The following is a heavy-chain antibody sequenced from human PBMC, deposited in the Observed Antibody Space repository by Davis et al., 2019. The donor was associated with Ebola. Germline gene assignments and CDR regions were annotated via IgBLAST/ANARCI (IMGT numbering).Heavy chain of an antibody. CDR2: INWNGGST. J-gene: IGHJ4*02. CDR1: GFTFDDYG. CDR3: AREVAVVYFDY. V-gene: IGHV3-20*04. D-gene: IGHD6-19*01. Sequence: GESLKISCAASGFTFDDYGMSWVRQAPGKGLEWVSGINWNGGSTGYADSVKGRFTISRDNAKNSLYLQMNSLRAEDTAVYYCAREVAVVYFDYWGQGTLVTVSS.